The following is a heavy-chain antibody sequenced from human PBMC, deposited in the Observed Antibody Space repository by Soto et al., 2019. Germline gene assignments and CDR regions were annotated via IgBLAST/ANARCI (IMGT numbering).Heavy chain of an antibody. CDR2: INPNSGGT. D-gene: IGHD2-15*01. Sequence: ASVKVSCKASGYTFTGYYMHWVRQAPGQGLEWMGWINPNSGGTNYAQKFQGWVTMTRDTSISTAYMELSRLRSDDTAVYYCARYFCSGGSFYGGGMDVWGPGTTVTASS. CDR3: ARYFCSGGSFYGGGMDV. CDR1: GYTFTGYY. V-gene: IGHV1-2*04. J-gene: IGHJ6*02.